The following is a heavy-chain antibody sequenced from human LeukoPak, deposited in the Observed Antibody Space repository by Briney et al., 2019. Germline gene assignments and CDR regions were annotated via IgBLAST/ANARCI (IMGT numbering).Heavy chain of an antibody. CDR2: INSSGSTI. CDR1: GFTFSSYE. CDR3: AELGITMIGGV. J-gene: IGHJ6*04. Sequence: GGSLRLSCAASGFTFSSYEMNWVCQAPGKGLEWVSYINSSGSTIYYADSVKGRFTISSDNAKNLLNMPMNSLRAEDTAVYYCAELGITMIGGVWGKGTTVTISS. D-gene: IGHD3-10*02. V-gene: IGHV3-48*03.